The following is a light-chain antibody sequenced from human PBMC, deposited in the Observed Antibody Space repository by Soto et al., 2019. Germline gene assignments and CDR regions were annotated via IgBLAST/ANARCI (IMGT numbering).Light chain of an antibody. CDR3: QQCYSTPLS. J-gene: IGKJ5*01. CDR1: QSISSY. CDR2: AAS. V-gene: IGKV1-39*01. Sequence: DIQMTQSPSSLSASVGDRVTITCRASQSISSYLNWYQQKPGKAPKLLIYAASSLQSGVPSRFSGSGSGTDFTLTISSLQPEDFAAYYCQQCYSTPLSFGQGRRLEIK.